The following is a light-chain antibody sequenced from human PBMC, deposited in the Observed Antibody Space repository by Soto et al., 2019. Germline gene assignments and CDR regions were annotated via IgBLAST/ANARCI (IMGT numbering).Light chain of an antibody. V-gene: IGKV3-15*01. J-gene: IGKJ5*01. CDR3: QQYFIGIT. CDR2: GAS. Sequence: EIVMTQSPATLSVSPGERATLSFRASESVNNILAWYQQKPGQTPRVLIYGASTRATYIPARFSGSGSGTEFTLTVISVQSEDFPVCFCQQYFIGITFGEGTRLEIK. CDR1: ESVNNI.